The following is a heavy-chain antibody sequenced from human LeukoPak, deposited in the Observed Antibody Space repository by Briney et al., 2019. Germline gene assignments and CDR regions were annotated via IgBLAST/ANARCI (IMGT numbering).Heavy chain of an antibody. CDR3: ASPGVQYDPRGYYPFQH. J-gene: IGHJ1*01. CDR1: GYTFTSYS. D-gene: IGHD3-22*01. CDR2: MIPISGNT. V-gene: IGHV1-8*01. Sequence: GSVKVSCKASGYTFTSYSSNWVQQATGQGLEWMGWMIPISGNTGYAQTLQGTVTTTTDTATSTAYMELSSVSSEDTAVYYCASPGVQYDPRGYYPFQHWGQGTLVTVSS.